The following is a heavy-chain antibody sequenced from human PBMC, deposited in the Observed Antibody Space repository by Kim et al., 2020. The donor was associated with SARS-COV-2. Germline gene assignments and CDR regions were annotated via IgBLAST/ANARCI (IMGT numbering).Heavy chain of an antibody. CDR2: IWYDGSNK. J-gene: IGHJ6*02. CDR1: GFTFSSYG. V-gene: IGHV3-33*01. CDR3: ARERSVVVPAAIEDYYYYYGMDV. D-gene: IGHD2-2*02. Sequence: GGSLRLSCAASGFTFSSYGMHWVRQAPGKGLEWVAVIWYDGSNKYYADSVKGRFTISRDNSKNTLYLQMNSLRAEDTAVYYCARERSVVVPAAIEDYYYYYGMDVWGQGTTVTVSS.